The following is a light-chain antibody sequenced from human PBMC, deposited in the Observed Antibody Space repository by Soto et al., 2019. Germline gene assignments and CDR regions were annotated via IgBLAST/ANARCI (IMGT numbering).Light chain of an antibody. Sequence: SYELTHPPSVSLAPGRTSTITFGGNNIGSKSVHWYHQKPGQAPVLVVYDDDDRPSGIPERISGSNSGNTATLKISRVEAGDEADYYCQVWDSSSDHYVFGTGTKVTVL. V-gene: IGLV3-21*02. CDR2: DDD. J-gene: IGLJ1*01. CDR3: QVWDSSSDHYV. CDR1: NIGSKS.